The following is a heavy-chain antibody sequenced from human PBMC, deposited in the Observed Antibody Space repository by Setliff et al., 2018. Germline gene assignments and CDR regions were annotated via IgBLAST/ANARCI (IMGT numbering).Heavy chain of an antibody. CDR2: INHSGLT. Sequence: PSETLSLTCAVYGGSFSTYYWIWIRQPPGKGLEWIGEINHSGLTFYNPSFRRRVTISVDRSKNQFSLSLTSMTAADTAVYYCARAPGTVHYSRVPYGMDVWGQGITVTVSS. V-gene: IGHV4-34*01. CDR3: ARAPGTVHYSRVPYGMDV. D-gene: IGHD2-21*01. CDR1: GGSFSTYY. J-gene: IGHJ6*02.